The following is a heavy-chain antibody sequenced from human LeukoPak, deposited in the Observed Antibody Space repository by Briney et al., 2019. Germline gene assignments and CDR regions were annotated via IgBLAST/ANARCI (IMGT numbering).Heavy chain of an antibody. CDR2: INRDGSDK. CDR1: GLTFSNYW. V-gene: IGHV3-7*04. CDR3: ARAIEGAYDL. J-gene: IGHJ4*02. Sequence: GGSLRLSCATSGLTFSNYWMTWVRQAPGKGLEWVANINRDGSDKYYMASVQGRFTISRDNAKNSLSLQMNSLRAEDTAVYFCARAIEGAYDLWGQGTLVSVSS. D-gene: IGHD5-12*01.